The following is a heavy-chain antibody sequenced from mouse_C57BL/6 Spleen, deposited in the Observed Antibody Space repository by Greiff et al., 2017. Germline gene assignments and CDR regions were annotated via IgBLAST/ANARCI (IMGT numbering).Heavy chain of an antibody. J-gene: IGHJ2*01. CDR3: ARSGYSNFFDY. D-gene: IGHD2-5*01. CDR1: GYTFTSYW. Sequence: VQLQQSGAELVRPGSSVKLSCKASGYTFTSYWMDWVKQRPGQGLEWIGNIYPSDSETHYNQKFKDKATLTVDKSSSTAYMPLSSLTSEDSAFYYGARSGYSNFFDYWGQGTTLTVSS. CDR2: IYPSDSET. V-gene: IGHV1-61*01.